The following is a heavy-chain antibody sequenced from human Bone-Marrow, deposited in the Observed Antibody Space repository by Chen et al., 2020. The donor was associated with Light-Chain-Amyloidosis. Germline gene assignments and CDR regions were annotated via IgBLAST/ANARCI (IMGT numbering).Heavy chain of an antibody. CDR3: AKGGSYYDFSGYWFDY. D-gene: IGHD3-22*01. J-gene: IGHJ4*02. V-gene: IGHV3-30*18. Sequence: QVRLVESGGGVVQPGRSLRLSCAASGFSSSNYGMPWVRQASGEGLEWVAVISYAGSDEYVADSVKGRFTIVSENSKNTLYLQINSLRGEDTAVFYCAKGGSYYDFSGYWFDYWGQGTLVTVSS. CDR2: ISYAGSDE. CDR1: GFSSSNYG.